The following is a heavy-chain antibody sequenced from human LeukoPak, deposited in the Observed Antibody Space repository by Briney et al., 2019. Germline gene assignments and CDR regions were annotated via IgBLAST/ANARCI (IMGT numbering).Heavy chain of an antibody. CDR2: IIPSSGST. CDR1: GYTFTSHY. J-gene: IGHJ6*02. V-gene: IGHV1-46*01. Sequence: ASVKASCKSSGYTFTSHYMRWVRQAPGQGLEWVGTIIPSSGSTYAAQQFQGRVTITRDTSASTAYMELSSLRSEDTAVYYCARESASDYYGMDVWGQGTTVTVSS. CDR3: ARESASDYYGMDV. D-gene: IGHD6-6*01.